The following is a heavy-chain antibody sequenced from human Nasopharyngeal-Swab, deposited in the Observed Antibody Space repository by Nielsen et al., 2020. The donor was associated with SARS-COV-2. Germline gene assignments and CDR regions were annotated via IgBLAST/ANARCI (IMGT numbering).Heavy chain of an antibody. J-gene: IGHJ4*02. CDR3: ARDIIDYVVVTAQYYFDY. V-gene: IGHV4-39*07. CDR2: IYYSGST. D-gene: IGHD2-21*02. Sequence: WIRQPPGKGLEWIGSIYYSGSTYYNPSLKSRVTISVDTSKNQFSLKLSSVTAADTAVYYCARDIIDYVVVTAQYYFDYWGQGTLVTVSS.